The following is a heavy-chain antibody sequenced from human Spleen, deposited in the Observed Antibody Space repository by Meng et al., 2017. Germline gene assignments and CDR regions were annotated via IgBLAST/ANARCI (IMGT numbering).Heavy chain of an antibody. CDR3: ARSSAGYCSGGRCYSRYGMDV. CDR2: IIPIFGTA. V-gene: IGHV1-69*13. D-gene: IGHD2-15*01. Sequence: SVKVSCKASGGTFSSYAISWVRQAPGQGLEWMGGIIPIFGTANYAQKFQGRVMITADESTSTAYMELSSLRSEDTAVYYCARSSAGYCSGGRCYSRYGMDVWGQGTTVTVSS. J-gene: IGHJ6*02. CDR1: GGTFSSYA.